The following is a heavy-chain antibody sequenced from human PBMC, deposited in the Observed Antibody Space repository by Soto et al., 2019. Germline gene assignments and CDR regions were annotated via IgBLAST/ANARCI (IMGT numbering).Heavy chain of an antibody. CDR1: GFTFSSYG. V-gene: IGHV3-30*18. Sequence: QVQLVESGGGVVQPGRSLRLSCAASGFTFSSYGMHWVRQAPGKGLEWVAVISYDGSNKYYADSVKGRFTISRDNSKNTLYLQMNSLRAEDTAVYYCAKDMVAVVVVAALTYWGQGTLVTVSS. D-gene: IGHD2-15*01. CDR2: ISYDGSNK. J-gene: IGHJ4*02. CDR3: AKDMVAVVVVAALTY.